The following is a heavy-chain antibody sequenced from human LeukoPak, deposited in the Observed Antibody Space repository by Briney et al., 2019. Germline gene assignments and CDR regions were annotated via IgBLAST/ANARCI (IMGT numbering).Heavy chain of an antibody. D-gene: IGHD5-24*01. J-gene: IGHJ4*02. V-gene: IGHV3-30*19. Sequence: GGSLRLSCAASGFTFSSYGMHWVRQAPGKGLEWVAVISYDGSNKYYADSVKGRFTISRDNSKNTLYLQMNSLRAEDTAVYYCVRALRGGYNLRVDYWGQGTLVTVSS. CDR2: ISYDGSNK. CDR3: VRALRGGYNLRVDY. CDR1: GFTFSSYG.